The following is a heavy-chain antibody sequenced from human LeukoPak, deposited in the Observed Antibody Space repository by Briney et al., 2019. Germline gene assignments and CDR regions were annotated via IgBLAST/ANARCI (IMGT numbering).Heavy chain of an antibody. CDR2: ISYDGSNK. CDR1: GFTFSSYA. CDR3: ARDLPWFDP. V-gene: IGHV3-30-3*01. J-gene: IGHJ5*02. Sequence: GRSLRLSCAASGFTFSSYAMHWVRQAPGKGLEWVAVISYDGSNKYYADSVKGRFNISRDNSKNTLYLQMNSLRAEDTAVYYCARDLPWFDPWGQGTLVTVSS.